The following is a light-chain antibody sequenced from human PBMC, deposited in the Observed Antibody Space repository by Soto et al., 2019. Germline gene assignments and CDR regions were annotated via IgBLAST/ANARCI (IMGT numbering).Light chain of an antibody. J-gene: IGKJ4*01. CDR3: QQYGGSPLT. V-gene: IGKV3-20*01. CDR2: HTS. Sequence: EIVLTQSPGTLSLSPGEGATLSCRASQSVSSFYLAWYQHKPGQAPRLLIYHTSIRATSIPDRFSGSGSGTDFTLTISRLEPEDFAVYYCQQYGGSPLTFGGGTKVEI. CDR1: QSVSSFY.